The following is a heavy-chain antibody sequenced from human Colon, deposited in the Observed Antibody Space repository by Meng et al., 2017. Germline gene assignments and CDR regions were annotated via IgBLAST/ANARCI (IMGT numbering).Heavy chain of an antibody. J-gene: IGHJ4*02. CDR3: ARDTLYGTDY. CDR2: MSDSGTT. V-gene: IGHV4-31*03. Sequence: QVHLHESGPGLVRPSDDLSLVCTVSGGSIKSAGSHWRWVRQHPGKGLEYIGFMSDSGTTDYNPSLRSRVSISEIGSSKNQFSLTLRSVTAADTATYFCARDTLYGTDYWGQGVLVTVSS. CDR1: GGSIKSAGSH. D-gene: IGHD4-17*01.